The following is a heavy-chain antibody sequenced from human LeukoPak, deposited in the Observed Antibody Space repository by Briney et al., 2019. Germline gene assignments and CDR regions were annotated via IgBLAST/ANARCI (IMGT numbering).Heavy chain of an antibody. Sequence: SETLSLTCAVSGGSISSGGYSWSWIRQPPGKGLEWIGYIYHSGSTYYNPSLKSRVTISVDRSKNQFSLKLSSVTAADTAVYYCARVEMCGGDCYGFDPWGQGTLVTVSS. D-gene: IGHD2-21*02. V-gene: IGHV4-30-2*01. CDR3: ARVEMCGGDCYGFDP. CDR2: IYHSGST. J-gene: IGHJ5*02. CDR1: GGSISSGGYS.